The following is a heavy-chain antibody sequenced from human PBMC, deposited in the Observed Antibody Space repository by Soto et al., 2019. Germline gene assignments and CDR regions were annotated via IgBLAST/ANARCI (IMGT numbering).Heavy chain of an antibody. Sequence: QVQLQESGPGLVKPSETLSLTCTVSGGSISSYYWSWIRQPPGKGLEWIGYIYYSGSTNYNPSLKSRVTISVDTSKNQFSLKLSSVTAADTAVYYCARGRTLRFLELFEPWGQGTLVTVSS. V-gene: IGHV4-59*01. CDR2: IYYSGST. J-gene: IGHJ5*02. CDR1: GGSISSYY. CDR3: ARGRTLRFLELFEP. D-gene: IGHD3-3*01.